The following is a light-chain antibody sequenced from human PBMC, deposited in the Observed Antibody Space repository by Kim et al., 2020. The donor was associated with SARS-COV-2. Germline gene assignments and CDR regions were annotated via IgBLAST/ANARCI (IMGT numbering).Light chain of an antibody. V-gene: IGLV1-36*01. Sequence: QSVTISCSRSSSNIGNNNVNWYQQLPGETPKLVIYYDDLLPSGVSDRFSGTKSGASASLAISGLQSEDGGEYYCSTWDDSLNAVIFGGGTQLTVL. CDR2: YDD. CDR3: STWDDSLNAVI. CDR1: SSNIGNNN. J-gene: IGLJ2*01.